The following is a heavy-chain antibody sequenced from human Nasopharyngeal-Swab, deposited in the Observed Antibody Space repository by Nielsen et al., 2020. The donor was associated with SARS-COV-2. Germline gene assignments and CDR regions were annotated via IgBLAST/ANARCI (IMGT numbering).Heavy chain of an antibody. CDR1: GGSISSDNYY. J-gene: IGHJ4*02. D-gene: IGHD6-13*01. V-gene: IGHV4-30-4*01. Sequence: SEALSLTYTVSGGSISSDNYYWRWIRQPPGKGLEWIGYIYYSGSTYYNPSLKGRVTISVDTSKNQFSLKLSSVTAADTAVYYCARVFEAAAGLDYWGQGTLVTVSS. CDR3: ARVFEAAAGLDY. CDR2: IYYSGST.